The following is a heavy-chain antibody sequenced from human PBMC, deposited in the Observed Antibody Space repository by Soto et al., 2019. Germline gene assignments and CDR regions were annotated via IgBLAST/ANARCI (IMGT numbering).Heavy chain of an antibody. J-gene: IGHJ4*02. Sequence: WTWIRQPPGKGLEGIGSLDSTGSTNYNPSQKSRVTISVDTSKNHFSLNLNSVTAADTAVYYCARGWGSSWYGGLFYWGQGTLVTVSS. CDR2: LDSTGST. D-gene: IGHD6-13*01. CDR3: ARGWGSSWYGGLFY. V-gene: IGHV4-61*03.